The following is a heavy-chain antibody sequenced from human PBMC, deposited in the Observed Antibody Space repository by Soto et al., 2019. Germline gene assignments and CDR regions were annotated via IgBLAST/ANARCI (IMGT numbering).Heavy chain of an antibody. CDR1: GYTFTSYG. Sequence: QVQLVQSGGEVKKPGASVKLSCTASGYTFTSYGISWVRQAPGQGLEWMGWISAYNGKTNYAQNVQGRVTMTTDTATRTTYMDLRSLKSDDRAVYYGARGGDGSDDHGMDAWGQGTTVTVAS. J-gene: IGHJ6*02. D-gene: IGHD5-12*01. V-gene: IGHV1-18*01. CDR3: ARGGDGSDDHGMDA. CDR2: ISAYNGKT.